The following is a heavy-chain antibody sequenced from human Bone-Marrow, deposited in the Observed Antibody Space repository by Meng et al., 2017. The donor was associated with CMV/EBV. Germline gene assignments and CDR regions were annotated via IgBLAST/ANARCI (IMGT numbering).Heavy chain of an antibody. CDR2: ISSSGSTI. Sequence: GESLKISCAASGFTFSDYYMSWIRQAPGKGLEWVSYISSSGSTIYYADSVKGRFTISRDNAKNSLYLQMNSLRAEDTAVYYCTRQGIYWAFDIWGQGTMVTVSS. V-gene: IGHV3-11*01. CDR3: TRQGIYWAFDI. CDR1: GFTFSDYY. J-gene: IGHJ3*02. D-gene: IGHD3-3*02.